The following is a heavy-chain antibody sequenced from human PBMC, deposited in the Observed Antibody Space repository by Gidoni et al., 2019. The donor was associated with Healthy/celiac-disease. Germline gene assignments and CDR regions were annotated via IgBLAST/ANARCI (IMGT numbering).Heavy chain of an antibody. CDR2: INHSGST. J-gene: IGHJ4*02. Sequence: QVQLQQWGAGLLKPSETLSLTCAVYGGSFSGYYWSWIRQPPGKGLEWIGEINHSGSTNYNPSLKSRVTISVDTSKNQFSLKLSSVTAADTAVYYCARGSRSKAKLGFDYWGQGTLVTVSS. V-gene: IGHV4-34*01. CDR1: GGSFSGYY. CDR3: ARGSRSKAKLGFDY. D-gene: IGHD3-10*01.